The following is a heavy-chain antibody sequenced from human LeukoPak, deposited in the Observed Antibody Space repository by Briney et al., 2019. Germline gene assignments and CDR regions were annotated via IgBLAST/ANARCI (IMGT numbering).Heavy chain of an antibody. Sequence: SETLSLTCTVSGGSISSGGYYWSWIRQHPGKGLEWIGEINHSGSTNYNPSLKSRVTISIDTSKNQFSLRLSSVTAADTAVYYCARGAAGYSYGWGQGTLVTVSS. CDR1: GGSISSGGYY. CDR3: ARGAAGYSYG. J-gene: IGHJ4*02. CDR2: INHSGST. V-gene: IGHV4-61*08. D-gene: IGHD5-18*01.